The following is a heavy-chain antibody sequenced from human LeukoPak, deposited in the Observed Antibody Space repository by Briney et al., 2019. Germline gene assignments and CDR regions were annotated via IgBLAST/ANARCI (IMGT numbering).Heavy chain of an antibody. J-gene: IGHJ6*03. D-gene: IGHD3-22*01. CDR2: ISSSSSTI. V-gene: IGHV3-48*04. CDR3: ARVDSSGSQTHRDYYYMDV. CDR1: GFSFSAYS. Sequence: GGSLRLSCAASGFSFSAYSMTWVRQAPGKGLEWVSFISSSSSTIYYADSVKGRFTISRDNAKNSLYLQMNSLRAEDTAVYYCARVDSSGSQTHRDYYYMDVWGKGTTVTVSS.